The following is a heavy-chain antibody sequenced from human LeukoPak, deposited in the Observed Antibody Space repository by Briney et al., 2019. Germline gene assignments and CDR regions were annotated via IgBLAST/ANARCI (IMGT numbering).Heavy chain of an antibody. CDR1: GFTFAGYW. CDR2: IKSDGGEK. CDR3: AKLSEYSFDS. J-gene: IGHJ4*02. D-gene: IGHD6-6*01. V-gene: IGHV3-7*02. Sequence: GGSLRLSCAASGFTFAGYWMTWVRHPPGKGLEWVANIKSDGGEKYYVNSVKGRFTISRDNAKNSLNLQLNSLRAEDTAVYYCAKLSEYSFDSRGQGTQVTVSS.